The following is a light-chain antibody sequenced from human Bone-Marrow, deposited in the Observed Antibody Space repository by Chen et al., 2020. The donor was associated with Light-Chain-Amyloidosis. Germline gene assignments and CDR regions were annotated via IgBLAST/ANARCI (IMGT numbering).Light chain of an antibody. V-gene: IGLV3-25*03. Sequence: SYELTQPPSVSVSPGQTARITCSGDDLPTKYAYWYQQKTGQAPVLVLHRDTERPSGISARFSGSSSGTTATLTISGVRAEDEADYHCQSADSSGTYEVIFGGGTKLTVL. CDR1: DLPTKY. CDR3: QSADSSGTYEVI. CDR2: RDT. J-gene: IGLJ2*01.